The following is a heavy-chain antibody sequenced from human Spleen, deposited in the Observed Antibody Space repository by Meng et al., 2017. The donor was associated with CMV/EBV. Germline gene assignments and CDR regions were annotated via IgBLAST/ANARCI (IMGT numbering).Heavy chain of an antibody. CDR1: GGSISSSSYY. Sequence: SETLSLTCTVSGGSISSSSYYWGWIRQPPGKGLEWIGSIYYSGSTYYNPSLKSRVTISVDTSKNQFSLKLSSVTAADTAVYYCARDGRALGITGTVDYWGQGTLVTVSS. CDR3: ARDGRALGITGTVDY. V-gene: IGHV4-39*07. D-gene: IGHD1-20*01. CDR2: IYYSGST. J-gene: IGHJ4*02.